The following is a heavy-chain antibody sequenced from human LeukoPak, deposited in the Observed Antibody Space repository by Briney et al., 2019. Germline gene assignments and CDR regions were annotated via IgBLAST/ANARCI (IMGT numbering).Heavy chain of an antibody. Sequence: PGGSLRLSCAASGFTFSSYAMSWVRQAPGKGLEWVSPISGSGGSTYYADSVKGRFTISRDNSKNTLYLQMNSLRAEDTAVYYCAKAHTGGYSYGYPKDYYFDYWGQGTLVTVSS. CDR2: ISGSGGST. J-gene: IGHJ4*02. D-gene: IGHD5-18*01. CDR3: AKAHTGGYSYGYPKDYYFDY. V-gene: IGHV3-23*01. CDR1: GFTFSSYA.